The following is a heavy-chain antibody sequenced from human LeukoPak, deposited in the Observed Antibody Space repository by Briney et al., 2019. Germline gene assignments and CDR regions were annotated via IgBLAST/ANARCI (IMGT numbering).Heavy chain of an antibody. CDR1: GGSINSYY. Sequence: SQTLSLTCTVSGGSINSYYWTWIRQPAGKGLEWIGRIYTSGSTNYNPSLKSRVTMSVDRSKKQFSPKLSSVTAADTAVYYCARDFADILTGYYTFAMDVWGQGTTVTVSS. CDR3: ARDFADILTGYYTFAMDV. J-gene: IGHJ6*02. CDR2: IYTSGST. D-gene: IGHD3-9*01. V-gene: IGHV4-4*07.